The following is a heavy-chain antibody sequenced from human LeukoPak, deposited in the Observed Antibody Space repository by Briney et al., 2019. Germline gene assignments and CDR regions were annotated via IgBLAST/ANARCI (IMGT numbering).Heavy chain of an antibody. D-gene: IGHD1-26*01. CDR2: ISYDGSNK. Sequence: GGSLRLSCAASGFTFSSYAMHWVRQAPGKGLEWVAVISYDGSNKYYADSVKGRFTISRDNSKNTLYLQMNSLRAEDTAVYYCARDSVGAADYWGQGTLATVSS. J-gene: IGHJ4*02. CDR3: ARDSVGAADY. CDR1: GFTFSSYA. V-gene: IGHV3-30-3*01.